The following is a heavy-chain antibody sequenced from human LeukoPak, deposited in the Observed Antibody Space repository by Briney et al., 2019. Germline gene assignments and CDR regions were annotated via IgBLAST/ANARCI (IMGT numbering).Heavy chain of an antibody. CDR1: GFTFDDYA. D-gene: IGHD5-12*01. CDR2: ISWNSGSI. CDR3: ARGGYEKLDAFDI. Sequence: PGRSLRLSCAASGFTFDDYAMHWVRQAPGKGLEWVSGISWNSGSIGYADSVKGRFTISRDNAKNSLYLQMNSLRAEDTALYYCARGGYEKLDAFDIWGQGTMVTVSS. V-gene: IGHV3-9*01. J-gene: IGHJ3*02.